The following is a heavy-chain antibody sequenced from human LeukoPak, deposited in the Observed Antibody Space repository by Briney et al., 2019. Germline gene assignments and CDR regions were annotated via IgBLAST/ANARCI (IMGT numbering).Heavy chain of an antibody. CDR3: ARVKSGSIDY. Sequence: GGSLRLSCAASGFTLSTYAMHWVRQAPGEGLEWVAVISYDGSDTYYADSVKGRFTISRDNAKNSLYLQMNSLRDEDTAVYYCARVKSGSIDYWGQGTLVTVSS. D-gene: IGHD2-15*01. J-gene: IGHJ4*02. V-gene: IGHV3-30*04. CDR2: ISYDGSDT. CDR1: GFTLSTYA.